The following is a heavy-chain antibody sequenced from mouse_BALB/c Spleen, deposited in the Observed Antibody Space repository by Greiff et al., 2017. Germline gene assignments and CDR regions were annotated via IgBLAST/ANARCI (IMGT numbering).Heavy chain of an antibody. V-gene: IGHV5-6-5*01. J-gene: IGHJ2*01. D-gene: IGHD2-10*01. CDR3: ARGPPLLYYFDY. Sequence: EVKLVESGGGLVQPGGSRKLSCAASGFTFSSFGMHWVRQAPEKRLEWVASISSGGSTYYPDSVKGRFTISRDNARNILYLQMSSLRSEDTAMYYCARGPPLLYYFDYWGQGTTLTVSS. CDR2: ISSGGST. CDR1: GFTFSSFG.